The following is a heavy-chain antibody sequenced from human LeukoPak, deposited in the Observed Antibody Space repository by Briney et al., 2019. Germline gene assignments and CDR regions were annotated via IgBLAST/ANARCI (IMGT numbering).Heavy chain of an antibody. J-gene: IGHJ5*02. CDR2: IYHSGST. V-gene: IGHV4-38-2*01. CDR3: ASQGYCSSTSCYDSWWFGP. CDR1: GYSISSGYY. D-gene: IGHD2-2*01. Sequence: PSETLSLTCAVSGYSISSGYYWGWIRQPPGKGLEWIGSIYHSGSTYYNPSLKSRVTISVDTSKNQFSLKLSSVTAADTAVYYCASQGYCSSTSCYDSWWFGPWGQGTLVTVSS.